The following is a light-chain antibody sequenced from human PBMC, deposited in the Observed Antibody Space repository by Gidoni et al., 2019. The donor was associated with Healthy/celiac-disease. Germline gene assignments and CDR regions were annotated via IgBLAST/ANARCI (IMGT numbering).Light chain of an antibody. CDR2: GAS. J-gene: IGKJ2*01. V-gene: IGKV3-20*01. Sequence: ELVLTQSPGTLSLSPGERATLSCRASQRVSSSYLAWYQQKPGQAPRLRIYGASSRATGIPDRFSGSGSGTDFTLTISRLEPEDFAVYYCQQYGSSPYTFGQGTKLEIK. CDR1: QRVSSSY. CDR3: QQYGSSPYT.